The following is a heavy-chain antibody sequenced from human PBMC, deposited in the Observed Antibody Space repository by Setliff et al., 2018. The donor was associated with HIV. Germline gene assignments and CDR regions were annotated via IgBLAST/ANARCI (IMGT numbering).Heavy chain of an antibody. CDR1: GVPFSDYY. J-gene: IGHJ4*02. CDR2: VNHNGNI. V-gene: IGHV4-34*01. D-gene: IGHD2-21*02. CDR3: AITIVGVTTEMY. Sequence: SETLSLTCALNGVPFSDYYWNWIRQSPGKGLEWIVEVNHNGNINYNPSLKSRVTVSVDTSRPQFSLKMNSVTAADTAVYYCAITIVGVTTEMYWGQGTLVTVSS.